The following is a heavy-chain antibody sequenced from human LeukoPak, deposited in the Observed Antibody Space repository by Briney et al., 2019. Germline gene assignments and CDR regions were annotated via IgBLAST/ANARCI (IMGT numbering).Heavy chain of an antibody. V-gene: IGHV1-18*01. J-gene: IGHJ3*02. D-gene: IGHD1-26*01. CDR2: IGIYNANT. CDR1: GYTFTSYG. CDR3: ARDYPDGTFDI. Sequence: ASVKVSCKASGYTFTSYGISWVRQAPGQGLEWMGWIGIYNANTNYAQNLQGRVTMTTDTSTSTVYMELRSLRSDDTAVYYCARDYPDGTFDIWGQGTMVTVSS.